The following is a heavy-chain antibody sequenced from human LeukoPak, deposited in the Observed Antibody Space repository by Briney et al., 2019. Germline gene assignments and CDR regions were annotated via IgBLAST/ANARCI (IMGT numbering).Heavy chain of an antibody. CDR1: GYSFTSYW. Sequence: GESLKISCNGSGYSFTSYWISWVRQMPGKGLEWMGRIDPSDSYTNYSPSFQGHVTISADKSISTAYLQWSSLKASDTAMYYCARLSRGYSYGYGEYYFDYWGQGTLVTVSS. CDR2: IDPSDSYT. CDR3: ARLSRGYSYGYGEYYFDY. D-gene: IGHD5-18*01. V-gene: IGHV5-10-1*01. J-gene: IGHJ4*02.